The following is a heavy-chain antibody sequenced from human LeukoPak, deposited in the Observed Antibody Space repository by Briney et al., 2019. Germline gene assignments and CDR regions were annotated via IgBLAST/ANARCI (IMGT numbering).Heavy chain of an antibody. V-gene: IGHV3-20*04. CDR1: GFTFDDYG. J-gene: IGHJ4*02. D-gene: IGHD3-22*01. CDR2: INWNGGST. Sequence: GGSLRLSCAASGFTFDDYGMSWVRQAPGKGLEWVSGINWNGGSTGYADSVRGRFTISRDNAKNSLYLQMNSLRAEDTAVYYCARDSEYYYDSSGYIVWGQGTLVTVSS. CDR3: ARDSEYYYDSSGYIV.